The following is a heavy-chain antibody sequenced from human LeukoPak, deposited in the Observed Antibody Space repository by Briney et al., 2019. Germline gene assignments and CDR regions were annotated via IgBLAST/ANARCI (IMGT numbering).Heavy chain of an antibody. CDR3: ARLRYSSTWYRFDYFDY. CDR2: VYPRDSDT. J-gene: IGHJ4*02. V-gene: IGHV5-51*01. Sequence: GESLKISCQASGYTFDRSWIGWVRQMPGKGFQWLGIVYPRDSDTRYSPSFQGQVTISADKSISTAYLQWSSLKASDTAMYYCARLRYSSTWYRFDYFDYWGQGTLVTVSS. D-gene: IGHD6-13*01. CDR1: GYTFDRSW.